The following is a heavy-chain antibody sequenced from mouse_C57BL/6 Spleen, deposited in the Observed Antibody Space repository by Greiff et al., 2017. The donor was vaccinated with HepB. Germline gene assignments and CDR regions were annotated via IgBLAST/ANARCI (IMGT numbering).Heavy chain of an antibody. V-gene: IGHV14-2*01. CDR1: GFNIKDYY. CDR3: ASLFATVVEGFAY. D-gene: IGHD1-1*01. CDR2: IDPEDGET. J-gene: IGHJ3*01. Sequence: DVKLQESGAELVKPGASVKLSCTASGFNIKDYYMHWVKQRTEQGLEWIGRIDPEDGETKYAPKFQGKATITADTSSNTAYLQLSSLTSEDTAVYYCASLFATVVEGFAYWGQGTLVTVSA.